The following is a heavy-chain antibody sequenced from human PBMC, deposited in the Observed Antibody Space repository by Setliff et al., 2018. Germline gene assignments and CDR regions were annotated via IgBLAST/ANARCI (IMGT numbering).Heavy chain of an antibody. CDR3: ARDSDTLGQLERRGGFRYYDMDV. CDR2: ITPIFETA. D-gene: IGHD1-1*01. J-gene: IGHJ6*02. Sequence: SVKVSCKASGGTLSGYAFSWVRQAPGQGLEWVGGITPIFETAHYAQKFQDRVTITADKSTSTVYMELNSLISEDTAVYLCARDSDTLGQLERRGGFRYYDMDVWGQGTTVTVSS. CDR1: GGTLSGYA. V-gene: IGHV1-69*06.